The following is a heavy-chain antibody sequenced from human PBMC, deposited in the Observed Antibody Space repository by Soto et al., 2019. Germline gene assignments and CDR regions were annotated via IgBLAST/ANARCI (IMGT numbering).Heavy chain of an antibody. D-gene: IGHD6-13*01. V-gene: IGHV4-39*01. CDR1: GDSISGSPYF. CDR3: ARHGVIGAAGESNLLDY. CDR2: IFYGGYT. J-gene: IGHJ4*02. Sequence: SETLSLTCTVSGDSISGSPYFWGWIRQPPGKRLEWIGNIFYGGYTLYTPSLRSRVTMSVDTSKNQFSLRLSSVTAADTAIYYCARHGVIGAAGESNLLDYWAPGSLVTVSS.